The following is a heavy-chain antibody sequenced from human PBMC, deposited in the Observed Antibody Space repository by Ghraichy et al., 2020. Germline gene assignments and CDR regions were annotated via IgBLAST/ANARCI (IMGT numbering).Heavy chain of an antibody. CDR2: IYYSGST. J-gene: IGHJ4*02. V-gene: IGHV4-31*03. Sequence: SLTCNVSGGSISSGGYYWSWIRQHPGKCLEWIGYIYYSGSTYYNPSLKSRVTISLDTSKNQFSLKLSSVTAADTAVYYCARDSSPTLYYDSSGYGFFDNGGQGTLVTVSA. D-gene: IGHD3-22*01. CDR1: GGSISSGGYY. CDR3: ARDSSPTLYYDSSGYGFFDN.